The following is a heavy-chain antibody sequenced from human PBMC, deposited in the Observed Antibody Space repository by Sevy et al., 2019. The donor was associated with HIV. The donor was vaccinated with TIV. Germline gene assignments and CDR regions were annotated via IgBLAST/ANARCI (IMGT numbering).Heavy chain of an antibody. CDR2: IKQDGSEK. D-gene: IGHD1-26*01. Sequence: GGSLRLSCAASGFTFSSYWMSWVRQAPGKGLEWVANIKQDGSEKYYVDSVKGRFTISRDNAKNSLYLQMNSLRAEDTAVYYCAGGVGATRLAAADWFDPWGQGTLVTVSS. CDR3: AGGVGATRLAAADWFDP. V-gene: IGHV3-7*03. CDR1: GFTFSSYW. J-gene: IGHJ5*02.